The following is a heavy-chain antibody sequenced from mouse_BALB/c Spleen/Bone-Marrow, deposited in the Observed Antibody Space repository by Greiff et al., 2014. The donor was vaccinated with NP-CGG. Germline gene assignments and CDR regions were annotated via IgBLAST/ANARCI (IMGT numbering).Heavy chain of an antibody. J-gene: IGHJ2*01. CDR3: ALGSSYGYYFDY. CDR2: INPSTGYT. CDR1: GYTFTSYW. V-gene: IGHV1-7*01. D-gene: IGHD1-1*01. Sequence: QVQLQQSGAELAKPGASVKMSCKASGYTFTSYWMHWVKQRPGQGLEWIGYINPSTGYTEYNQKFKDKATLTADKSSSTAYMQLSSLTSKDSAVYYCALGSSYGYYFDYWGQGTTLTVSS.